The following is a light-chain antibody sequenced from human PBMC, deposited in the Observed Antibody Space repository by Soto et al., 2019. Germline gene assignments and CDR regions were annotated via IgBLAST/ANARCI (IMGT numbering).Light chain of an antibody. J-gene: IGLJ1*01. CDR3: CLYAVTFYV. V-gene: IGLV2-11*01. CDR1: STDVGTYDS. Sequence: QSALTQPRSVSGSPGQSVTISCTGTSTDVGTYDSVSWYHQHACKAPRLMIFDVSERPSGVPDRFSGSKSGNPASLTISGLQAEDEADYYCCLYAVTFYVFGTGTKVTVL. CDR2: DVS.